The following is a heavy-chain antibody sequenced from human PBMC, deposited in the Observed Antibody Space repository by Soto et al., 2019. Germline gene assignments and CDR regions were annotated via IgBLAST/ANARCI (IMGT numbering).Heavy chain of an antibody. Sequence: QVQLVESGGGVVQPGRSLRLSCGASGFKFSTYGMHWVRQAPGKGLEWVAVISYDGNNKDYADSVKGRFTISRDNSKNTSYLQMKSLRAEDTAVYYCAKGLVGYVFGVQDYYFGMDVWGQGTTVAVSS. J-gene: IGHJ6*02. CDR1: GFKFSTYG. V-gene: IGHV3-30*18. CDR2: ISYDGNNK. CDR3: AKGLVGYVFGVQDYYFGMDV. D-gene: IGHD1-26*01.